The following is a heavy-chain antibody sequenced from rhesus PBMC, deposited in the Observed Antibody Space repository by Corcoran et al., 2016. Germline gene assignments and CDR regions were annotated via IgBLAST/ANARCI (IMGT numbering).Heavy chain of an antibody. CDR1: GFSLSTSGMG. V-gene: IGHV2S1*01. J-gene: IGHJ4*01. Sequence: QVTLKESGPALVKPTQTLTLTCTFSGFSLSTSGMGVGWIRQPPGKALEWLASIYWDDDKYYSTSLKSRHTISKDTSKTQVVFTMTNMDPVDTATYYCARGCDYYFDYWGQGVLVTVSS. CDR3: ARGCDYYFDY. CDR2: IYWDDDK.